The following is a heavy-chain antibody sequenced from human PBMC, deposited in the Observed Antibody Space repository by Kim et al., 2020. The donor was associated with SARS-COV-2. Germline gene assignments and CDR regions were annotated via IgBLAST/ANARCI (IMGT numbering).Heavy chain of an antibody. V-gene: IGHV3-11*01. CDR2: ISSSGTII. CDR3: ARPMLHCSGGNCYFDF. CDR1: GFTFGAFY. J-gene: IGHJ4*02. Sequence: GGSLRLSCAASGFTFGAFYMIWIRQAPGKGLEWVSYISSSGTIIFYADSVKGRFTISRDNAKNSPYLQMNDLRPEDTALYSCARPMLHCSGGNCYFDFWGQGTLVTVSS. D-gene: IGHD2-15*01.